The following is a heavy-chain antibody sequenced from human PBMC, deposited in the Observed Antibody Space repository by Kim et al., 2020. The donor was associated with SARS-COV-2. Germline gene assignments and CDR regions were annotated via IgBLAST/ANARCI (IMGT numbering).Heavy chain of an antibody. CDR1: GFTFGDYA. CDR3: AKDIRNGHYYYDSSGLGDAFDI. V-gene: IGHV3-9*01. D-gene: IGHD3-22*01. CDR2: ISWNSGSI. J-gene: IGHJ3*02. Sequence: GGSLRLSCAASGFTFGDYAMHWVRQAPGKGLEWVSGISWNSGSIGYADSVKGRFTISRDNAKNSLYLQMNSLRAEDTALYYCAKDIRNGHYYYDSSGLGDAFDIWGQGTMVTVSS.